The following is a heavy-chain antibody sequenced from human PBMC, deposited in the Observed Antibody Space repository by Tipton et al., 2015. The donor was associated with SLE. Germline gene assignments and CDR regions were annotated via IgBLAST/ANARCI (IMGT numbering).Heavy chain of an antibody. V-gene: IGHV3-66*01. CDR3: ARDRETMTGHSGAFDI. J-gene: IGHJ3*02. CDR2: IYSGGST. Sequence: SLRLSCAASGFTVSSNYMSWVRQAPGKGLEWVSVIYSGGSTYYADSVKGRFTISRDNSKNTLYLQMNSLRAEDTAVYYCARDRETMTGHSGAFDIWGQGTMVTVSS. CDR1: GFTVSSNY. D-gene: IGHD3-22*01.